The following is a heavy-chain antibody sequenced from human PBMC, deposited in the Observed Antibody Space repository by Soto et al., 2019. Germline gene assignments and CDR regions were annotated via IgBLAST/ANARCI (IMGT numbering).Heavy chain of an antibody. CDR3: ARAYASNKYYFDP. V-gene: IGHV1-69*01. CDR2: IIPLFGTA. Sequence: QVQLVQSGAEVKKPGSSVKVSCKASGGTFSSYIISWVRQAPGQGPEWMGGIIPLFGTADYAQKFQDRVTITADESTNTAYMELSSLRSEDTAIYYCARAYASNKYYFDPWRQGTLVTVSS. CDR1: GGTFSSYI. D-gene: IGHD3-10*01. J-gene: IGHJ5*02.